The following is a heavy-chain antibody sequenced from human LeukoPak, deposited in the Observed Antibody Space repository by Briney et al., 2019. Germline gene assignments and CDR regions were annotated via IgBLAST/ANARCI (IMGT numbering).Heavy chain of an antibody. Sequence: PGGCLRLSCAASGFTFTNYWMTWFRQAPGKGLEWVANIKDNGSERHYVDSVKGRFTISRDNAKNSLYLQMNSLRGEDTAVYYCARDSAWYGLWGQGTLVTVSS. CDR3: ARDSAWYGL. D-gene: IGHD6-19*01. J-gene: IGHJ4*02. CDR2: IKDNGSER. V-gene: IGHV3-7*01. CDR1: GFTFTNYW.